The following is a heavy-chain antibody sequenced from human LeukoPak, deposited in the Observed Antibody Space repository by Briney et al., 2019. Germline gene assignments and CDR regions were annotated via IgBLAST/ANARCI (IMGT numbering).Heavy chain of an antibody. Sequence: PGTSLRLSCAVSGFTFSRYAMHWVRQAPGKGPEWVAVISYDGSKKADSVKGRFTISRDNSENTLYLQMTSLRAEDTAVYYCARDSSDYWGQGTLVTVSS. J-gene: IGHJ4*02. CDR1: GFTFSRYA. V-gene: IGHV3-30-3*01. CDR3: ARDSSDY. CDR2: ISYDGSKK.